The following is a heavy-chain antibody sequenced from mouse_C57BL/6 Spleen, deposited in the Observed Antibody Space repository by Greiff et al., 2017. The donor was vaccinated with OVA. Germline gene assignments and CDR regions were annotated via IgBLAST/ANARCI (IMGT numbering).Heavy chain of an antibody. V-gene: IGHV1-69*01. D-gene: IGHD1-1*01. CDR2: IDPSDSYT. CDR3: AQKGITTVVATRDWYFDV. J-gene: IGHJ1*03. Sequence: QVQLQQPGAELVMPGASVKLSCKASGYTFTSYWMHWVKQRPGQGLEWIGEIDPSDSYTNYNQKFKGQSTLTVDNSSSTAYMHLISLTSEDSAVYYCAQKGITTVVATRDWYFDVWGTGTSVTVSS. CDR1: GYTFTSYW.